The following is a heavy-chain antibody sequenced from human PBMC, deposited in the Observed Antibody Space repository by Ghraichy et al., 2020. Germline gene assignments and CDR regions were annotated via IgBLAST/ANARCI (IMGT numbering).Heavy chain of an antibody. V-gene: IGHV3-64*01. Sequence: GESLNISCAASGFTFSSYAMHWVRQAPGKGLEYVSAISSNGGSTYYANSVKGRFTISRDNSKNTLYLQMGSLRAEDMAVYYCASTLAYCGGDCYTYYYYGMDVWGQGTTVTVSS. CDR3: ASTLAYCGGDCYTYYYYGMDV. D-gene: IGHD2-21*02. CDR2: ISSNGGST. J-gene: IGHJ6*02. CDR1: GFTFSSYA.